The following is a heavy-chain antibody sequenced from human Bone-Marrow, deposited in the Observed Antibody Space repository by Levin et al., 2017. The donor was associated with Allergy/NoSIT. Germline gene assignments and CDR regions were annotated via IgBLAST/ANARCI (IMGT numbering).Heavy chain of an antibody. V-gene: IGHV4-39*07. CDR2: IYYSGNT. CDR3: AREGGMTDPSMEMTPWFDY. D-gene: IGHD3-16*01. Sequence: TSETLSLTCNVSGGSISDSRYYWGWIRQPPGKGLEWLGSIYYSGNTYYNRTLKSRVTISVDTSKNQVSLRLRSVTTADTAVYYCAREGGMTDPSMEMTPWFDYWGQGTLVTVSS. CDR1: GGSISDSRYY. J-gene: IGHJ4*02.